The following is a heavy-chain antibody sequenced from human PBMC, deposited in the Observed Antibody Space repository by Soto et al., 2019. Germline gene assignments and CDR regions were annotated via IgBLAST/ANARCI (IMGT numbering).Heavy chain of an antibody. CDR2: ISYDGSNK. Sequence: SLRLSCAASGFTFSSYGMHWVRQAPGKGLEWVAVISYDGSNKYYADSVKGRFTISRDNSKNTLYLQMNSLRAEDTAVYYCAKDSGSYYGGSWDYFDYWGQGTLVTVSS. CDR1: GFTFSSYG. D-gene: IGHD1-26*01. J-gene: IGHJ4*02. V-gene: IGHV3-30*18. CDR3: AKDSGSYYGGSWDYFDY.